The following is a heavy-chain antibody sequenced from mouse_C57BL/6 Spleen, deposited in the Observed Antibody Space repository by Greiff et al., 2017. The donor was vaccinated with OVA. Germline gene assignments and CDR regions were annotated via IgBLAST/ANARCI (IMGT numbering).Heavy chain of an antibody. CDR1: GYAFSSSW. Sequence: VKLMESGPELVKPGASVKISCKASGYAFSSSWMNWVKQRPGKGLEWIGRIYPGDGDTNYNGKFKGKATLTADKSSSTAYMQLSSLTSEDSAVYFCARSGYDYPAWFAYWGQGTLVTVSA. J-gene: IGHJ3*01. D-gene: IGHD2-4*01. CDR2: IYPGDGDT. CDR3: ARSGYDYPAWFAY. V-gene: IGHV1-82*01.